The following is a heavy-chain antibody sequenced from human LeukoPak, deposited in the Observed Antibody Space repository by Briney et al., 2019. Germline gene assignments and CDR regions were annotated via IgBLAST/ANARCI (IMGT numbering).Heavy chain of an antibody. CDR1: GGPISNYY. CDR2: ISYSGST. V-gene: IGHV4-59*12. Sequence: SETLSLTCTVSGGPISNYYWTWIRQTPGKGLEWIGYISYSGSTNYNPSLKSRVTISSDPSKNQFSLRLSSVTAADTAVCYCARDPSRDWAPYAVDVWGLGTTVIVSS. D-gene: IGHD3-9*01. CDR3: ARDPSRDWAPYAVDV. J-gene: IGHJ6*02.